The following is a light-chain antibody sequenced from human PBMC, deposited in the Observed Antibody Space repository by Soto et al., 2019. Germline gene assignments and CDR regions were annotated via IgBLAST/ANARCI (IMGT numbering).Light chain of an antibody. CDR3: QQYNNWPYT. J-gene: IGKJ2*01. CDR1: QRVFTN. V-gene: IGKV3-15*01. CDR2: GAS. Sequence: EVVMTQSPATQSVSPGERATLSCRASQRVFTNLAWFQQRPGQAPRLLIYGASTRATGIPARFSGSGSGAEFTLTISSLQSEDFAVYYCQQYNNWPYTFGQGTKLEIK.